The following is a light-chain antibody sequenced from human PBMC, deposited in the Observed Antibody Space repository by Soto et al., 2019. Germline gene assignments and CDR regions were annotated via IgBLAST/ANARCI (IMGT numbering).Light chain of an antibody. Sequence: QSVMTQPPSVSAAPGQKVTISGAGSGSNIGGNSVSWYQQLPWTAPKLLIYDDNKRPSGIPDRFSGSKSGTSATLGITGFQTGDEADYYCGSWDSSLSAYVFGTGTKLTVL. CDR1: GSNIGGNS. CDR3: GSWDSSLSAYV. CDR2: DDN. J-gene: IGLJ1*01. V-gene: IGLV1-51*01.